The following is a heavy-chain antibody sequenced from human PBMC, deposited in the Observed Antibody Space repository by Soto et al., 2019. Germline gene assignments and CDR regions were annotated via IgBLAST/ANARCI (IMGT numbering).Heavy chain of an antibody. CDR3: ANASGPGIASAGYYYYGMDV. D-gene: IGHD6-13*01. V-gene: IGHV3-30*18. CDR1: GFTFSSYG. J-gene: IGHJ6*02. CDR2: ISYDGSNK. Sequence: GGSLRLSCAASGFTFSSYGMHWVRQAPGKGLEWVAVISYDGSNKYYADSVKGRFTISRDNSKNTLYLQTNSLRAEDTAVYYSANASGPGIASAGYYYYGMDVWGQGTTVTVSS.